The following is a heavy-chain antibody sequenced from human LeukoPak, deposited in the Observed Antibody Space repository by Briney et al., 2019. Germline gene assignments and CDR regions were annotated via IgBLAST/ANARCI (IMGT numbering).Heavy chain of an antibody. V-gene: IGHV3-11*01. J-gene: IGHJ4*02. CDR1: GFTFSDYY. D-gene: IGHD5-24*01. Sequence: GGSLRLSCAASGFTFSDYYMSWIRQAPGKGLEWVSYISSGGSTIYYADSVKGRFTISRDNAKNSLYLQMNSLRAEDTAVYYCARLVEMADYYFDYWGQGTLVTVSS. CDR2: ISSGGSTI. CDR3: ARLVEMADYYFDY.